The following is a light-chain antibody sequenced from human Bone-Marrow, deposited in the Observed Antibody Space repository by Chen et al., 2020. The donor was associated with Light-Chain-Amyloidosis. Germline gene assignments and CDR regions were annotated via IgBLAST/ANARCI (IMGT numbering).Light chain of an antibody. Sequence: EIVLTQSPGTLSLYPGERVTLSCRASQSVRSYYLAWYQQKAGQAPRPLIYATSTRATGIPDRFSGSGSGTDFNLTINRLEPEDFAVYFCQQYASSPLTFGGGTRVEVK. CDR2: ATS. V-gene: IGKV3-20*01. CDR1: QSVRSYY. J-gene: IGKJ4*01. CDR3: QQYASSPLT.